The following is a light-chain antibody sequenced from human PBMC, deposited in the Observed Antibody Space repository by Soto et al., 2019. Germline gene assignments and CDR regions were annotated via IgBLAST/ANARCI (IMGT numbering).Light chain of an antibody. CDR2: DAS. CDR1: QSITNR. J-gene: IGKJ1*01. Sequence: DIQMTQSPSTLSASVGDRVTITCRASQSITNRLAWYQQKPGKAPKVLIYDASSLESGAPSRFSGSGSGTEVILTISSLQPDDFATDCCQHYGGMWAFGQGTKVEMK. V-gene: IGKV1-5*01. CDR3: QHYGGMWA.